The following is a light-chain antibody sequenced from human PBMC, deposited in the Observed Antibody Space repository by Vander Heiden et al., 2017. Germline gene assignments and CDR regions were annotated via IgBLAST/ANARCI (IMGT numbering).Light chain of an antibody. Sequence: EIVMTQSAATPSVSPGQRATLSCRAIQSVSSNLASYQQKPGQAPRLLIYGASTRATGIPARFSGSGSGTEFTLTISSLQSEDFAVYYCQQYNNWPLYTFGQGTKLEIK. CDR3: QQYNNWPLYT. V-gene: IGKV3-15*01. CDR1: QSVSSN. CDR2: GAS. J-gene: IGKJ2*01.